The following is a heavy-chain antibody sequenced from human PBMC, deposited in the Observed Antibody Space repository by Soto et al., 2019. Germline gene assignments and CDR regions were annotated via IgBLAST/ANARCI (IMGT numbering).Heavy chain of an antibody. CDR2: TYYRSKWYN. Sequence: SETLSLTCAISGDSVSSNSVAWNWIRQSPSRGLEWLGRTYYRSKWYNDYAVSVKSRITINPDTSKNQFSLQLNSVTPEDTAVYYCARDGPIASSSFDYWGQGTLVTVSS. V-gene: IGHV6-1*01. CDR1: GDSVSSNSVA. CDR3: ARDGPIASSSFDY. D-gene: IGHD6-6*01. J-gene: IGHJ4*02.